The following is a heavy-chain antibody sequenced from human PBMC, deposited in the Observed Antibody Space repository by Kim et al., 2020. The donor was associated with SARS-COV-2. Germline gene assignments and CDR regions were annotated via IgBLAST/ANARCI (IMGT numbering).Heavy chain of an antibody. CDR2: IYSGGSST. CDR3: AKDLVRYDYGDYEGEGDAFDI. D-gene: IGHD4-17*01. V-gene: IGHV3-23*03. J-gene: IGHJ3*02. Sequence: GGSLRLSCAASGFTFSSYAMSWVRQAPGKGLEWVSVIYSGGSSTYYADSVKGRFTISRDNSKNTLYLQMHSLRAEDTAVYYCAKDLVRYDYGDYEGEGDAFDIWGQGTMVTVSS. CDR1: GFTFSSYA.